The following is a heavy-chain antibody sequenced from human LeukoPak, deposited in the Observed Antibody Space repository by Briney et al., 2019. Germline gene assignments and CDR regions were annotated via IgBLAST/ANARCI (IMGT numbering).Heavy chain of an antibody. CDR3: ARDESGTLRYFDWGVYYYYSMDV. CDR1: GVTFSSDA. V-gene: IGHV3-30-3*01. CDR2: ISYDGSNK. J-gene: IGHJ6*02. Sequence: GGSLRLSCAASGVTFSSDAIHCVRQAPGKGLEWVAVISYDGSNKYYADSVKGRFTLSRDNSKNTLYLQMNSLRDEDTAVYCCARDESGTLRYFDWGVYYYYSMDVWGQGTTVTVSS. D-gene: IGHD3-9*01.